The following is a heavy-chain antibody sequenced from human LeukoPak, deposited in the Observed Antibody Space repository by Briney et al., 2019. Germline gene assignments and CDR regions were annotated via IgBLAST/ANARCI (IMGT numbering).Heavy chain of an antibody. V-gene: IGHV3-30*02. CDR2: IQPDGIDT. J-gene: IGHJ4*02. CDR1: GFNFNNYG. CDR3: AKRDRTTEFDY. D-gene: IGHD1-1*01. Sequence: GGSLRLSCATSGFNFNNYGMHWAREPPGKGLEWVALIQPDGIDTYYADSVKGRFTVFRDNSKSTLYLQLNSLTPDDTAIYYCAKRDRTTEFDYWGRGTLVTVSS.